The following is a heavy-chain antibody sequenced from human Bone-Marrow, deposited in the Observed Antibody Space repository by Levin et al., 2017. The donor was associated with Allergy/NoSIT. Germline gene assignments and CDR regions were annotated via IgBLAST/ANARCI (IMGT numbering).Heavy chain of an antibody. Sequence: PSETLSLTCTVSGGSISSGSYYWSWIRQPAGKGLEWIGRIYTSGSTNYNPSLKSRVTISVDTSKNQFSLKLSSVTAADTAVYYCARDGDIAAADYYYYYYMDVWGKGTTVTVSS. J-gene: IGHJ6*03. CDR2: IYTSGST. V-gene: IGHV4-61*02. D-gene: IGHD6-13*01. CDR3: ARDGDIAAADYYYYYYMDV. CDR1: GGSISSGSYY.